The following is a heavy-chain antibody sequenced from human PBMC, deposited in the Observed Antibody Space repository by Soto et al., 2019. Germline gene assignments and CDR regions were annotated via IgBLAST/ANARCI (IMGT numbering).Heavy chain of an antibody. V-gene: IGHV3-53*02. D-gene: IGHD3-22*01. CDR3: ARDLGSDSSGFYGAD. CDR2: VYSDGKV. J-gene: IGHJ4*02. Sequence: EVQLVETGGGLIQPGGSLRLSCAGYGFTVSSNYMSWVRQAPGKGLEWVSVVYSDGKVFYADSVKGRFTISRDNSKNTLYIQMNSLRAEDTAVYYCARDLGSDSSGFYGADWGQGTLVTVSS. CDR1: GFTVSSNY.